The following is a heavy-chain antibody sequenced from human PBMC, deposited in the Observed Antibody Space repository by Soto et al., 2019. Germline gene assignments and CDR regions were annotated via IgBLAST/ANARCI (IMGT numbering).Heavy chain of an antibody. CDR3: ARDYCSSTSCHNNWFDP. Sequence: ASVKVSCKASGYTFTSYGISWVRQAPRQGLEWMGWISAYNGNTNYAQKLQGRVTMTTDTSTSTAYMELRSLRSDDTAVYYCARDYCSSTSCHNNWFDPWGQGTLVTVSS. J-gene: IGHJ5*02. D-gene: IGHD2-2*02. V-gene: IGHV1-18*01. CDR2: ISAYNGNT. CDR1: GYTFTSYG.